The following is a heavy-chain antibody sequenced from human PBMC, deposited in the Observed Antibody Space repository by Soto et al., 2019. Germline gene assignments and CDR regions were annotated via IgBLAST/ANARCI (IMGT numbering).Heavy chain of an antibody. J-gene: IGHJ6*03. CDR2: IIPILGIA. Sequence: SVKVSCKASGGTFSSYTISWVRQAPGQGLEWMGRIIPILGIANYAQKFQGRVTITADKSTSTAYMELSSLRSEDTAVYYCAREKMMDFWSGYRHSYYYYYYMDVWXKGTTVTVSS. D-gene: IGHD3-3*01. CDR1: GGTFSSYT. CDR3: AREKMMDFWSGYRHSYYYYYYMDV. V-gene: IGHV1-69*04.